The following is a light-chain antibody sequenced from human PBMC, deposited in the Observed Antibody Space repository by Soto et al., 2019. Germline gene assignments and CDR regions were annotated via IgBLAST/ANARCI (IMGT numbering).Light chain of an antibody. J-gene: IGKJ1*01. CDR2: GAS. CDR3: HQYHLWPWT. V-gene: IGKV3D-15*01. Sequence: EIVMTQSPATLSVSPGERATLSCRASQSVSSNLAWYQQKPGQAPRLLIHGASNRATGIPDRFSGSGSGTEFTLTISSLQSEDFAVYYCHQYHLWPWTSGQGTKVDIK. CDR1: QSVSSN.